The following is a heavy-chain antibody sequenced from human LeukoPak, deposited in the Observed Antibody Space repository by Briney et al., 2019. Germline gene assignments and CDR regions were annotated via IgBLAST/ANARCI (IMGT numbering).Heavy chain of an antibody. CDR3: ARDAVPYCSSTSCYRMDV. CDR2: INAGNGNT. J-gene: IGHJ6*04. Sequence: ASVKVSCKASGYTFTSYAMHWVRQAPGQRLEWMGWINAGNGNTKYSQEFQGRVTITRDTSASTAYMELSSLRSEDTAVYYCARDAVPYCSSTSCYRMDVWGKGTTVTVSS. V-gene: IGHV1-3*01. CDR1: GYTFTSYA. D-gene: IGHD2-2*01.